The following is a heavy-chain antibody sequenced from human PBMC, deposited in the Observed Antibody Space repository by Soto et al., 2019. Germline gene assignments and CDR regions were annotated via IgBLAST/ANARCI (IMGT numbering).Heavy chain of an antibody. J-gene: IGHJ4*02. D-gene: IGHD5-18*01. CDR3: ARDGVDTAMVGGYYFDY. Sequence: QVQLVQSGAEVKKPGSSVKVSCKASGGTFSSYTISWVRQAPGQGLEWMGRIIPILGIANYAQKFQGRVTITADKSTSTAYMELSRLRSEDTAVYYWARDGVDTAMVGGYYFDYWGQGTLVTVSS. CDR2: IIPILGIA. CDR1: GGTFSSYT. V-gene: IGHV1-69*08.